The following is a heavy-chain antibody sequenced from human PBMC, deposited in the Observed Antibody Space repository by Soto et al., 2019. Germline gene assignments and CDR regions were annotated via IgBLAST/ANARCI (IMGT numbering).Heavy chain of an antibody. Sequence: SETLSLTCTVSGGSISSSSYYWGWIRQPPGKGLEWIGSIYYSGSTYYNPSLKSRVTISVDTSKNQFSLKLSSVTAADTAVYYCALGYDFWSGYYISSEYFQHWGQGTLLTVSS. D-gene: IGHD3-3*01. CDR3: ALGYDFWSGYYISSEYFQH. CDR1: GGSISSSSYY. J-gene: IGHJ1*01. CDR2: IYYSGST. V-gene: IGHV4-39*01.